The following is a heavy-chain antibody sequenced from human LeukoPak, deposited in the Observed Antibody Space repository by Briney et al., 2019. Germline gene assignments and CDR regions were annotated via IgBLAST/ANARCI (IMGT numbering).Heavy chain of an antibody. D-gene: IGHD3-22*01. V-gene: IGHV3-30*01. Sequence: GGSLRLSCAASGFTFSSYAMHWVRQAPGKGLEWVAVISYDGCNKYYADSVKGRFTISRDNSKNTLYLQMNSLRAEDTAVYYCARVMSPGDYYDRVNAFDIWGQGTMVTVSS. J-gene: IGHJ3*02. CDR1: GFTFSSYA. CDR3: ARVMSPGDYYDRVNAFDI. CDR2: ISYDGCNK.